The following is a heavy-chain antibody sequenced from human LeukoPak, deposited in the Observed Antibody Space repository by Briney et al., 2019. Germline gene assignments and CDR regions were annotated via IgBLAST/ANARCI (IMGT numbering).Heavy chain of an antibody. CDR3: ARVKAIRLGNWFDP. J-gene: IGHJ5*02. CDR2: IKQDGSEK. CDR1: GFTFSSYW. V-gene: IGHV3-7*01. D-gene: IGHD2-21*01. Sequence: GSLRLSCAASGFTFSSYWMSWVRQAPGKGLEWVANIKQDGSEKYYVDSVKGRFTISRDNAKNSLYLQMNSLRAEDTAVYYCARVKAIRLGNWFDPWGQGTLVTVSS.